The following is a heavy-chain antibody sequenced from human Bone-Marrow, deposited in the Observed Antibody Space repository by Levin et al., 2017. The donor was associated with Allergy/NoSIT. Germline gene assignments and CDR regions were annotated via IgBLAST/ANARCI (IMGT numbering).Heavy chain of an antibody. V-gene: IGHV4-39*07. J-gene: IGHJ6*02. Sequence: GSLRLSCTVSGGSISSSSYYWGWIRQPPGKGLEWIGTIYYSGSTYYNSSLKSRVTISIDMSKNQFSLKLSSVTAADTAVYYCARGVACEGPSDYSGMDVWGQGTTVTVSS. CDR1: GGSISSSSYY. CDR2: IYYSGST. CDR3: ARGVACEGPSDYSGMDV.